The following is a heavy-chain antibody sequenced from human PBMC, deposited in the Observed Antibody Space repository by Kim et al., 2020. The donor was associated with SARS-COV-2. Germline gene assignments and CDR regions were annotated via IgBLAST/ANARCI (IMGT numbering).Heavy chain of an antibody. J-gene: IGHJ6*03. CDR1: GYTFTSYG. V-gene: IGHV1-18*01. CDR3: ARWGSSSSDFHYYYYMDV. Sequence: ASVKVSCKASGYTFTSYGISWVRQAPGQGLEWMGWISAYNGNTNYAQKLQGRVTMTTDTSTSTAYMELRSLRSDDTAVYYCARWGSSSSDFHYYYYMDVWGKGTTVTVSS. CDR2: ISAYNGNT. D-gene: IGHD6-6*01.